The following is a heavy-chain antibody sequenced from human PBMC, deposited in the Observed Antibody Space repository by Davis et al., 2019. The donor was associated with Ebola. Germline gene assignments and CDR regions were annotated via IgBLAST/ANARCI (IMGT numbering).Heavy chain of an antibody. Sequence: SETLSLTCAVSGGSISSSNWWSWVRPPPGKGLEWIGEIYHSGSTNYNPSLKSRVTISVDKSKNQFSLKLSSVTAADTAVYYCARITPYYYDSSGYYRSNHFDYWGQGTLVTVSS. CDR3: ARITPYYYDSSGYYRSNHFDY. J-gene: IGHJ4*02. V-gene: IGHV4-4*02. CDR1: GGSISSSNW. CDR2: IYHSGST. D-gene: IGHD3-22*01.